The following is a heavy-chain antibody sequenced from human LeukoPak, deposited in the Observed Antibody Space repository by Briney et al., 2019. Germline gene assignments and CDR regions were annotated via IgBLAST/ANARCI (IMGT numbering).Heavy chain of an antibody. CDR1: GFTFSSYA. CDR2: ISNNGDQK. Sequence: PGGSLRLSCAASGFTFSSYAMNWARQAPGKGLEWVSSISNNGDQKSYADSVRGRFTITRDSAQRSPFLQMNSLRAEDTAVYYCARAEISPIVGILDYWGQGALVTVSS. D-gene: IGHD2-21*01. V-gene: IGHV3-21*01. J-gene: IGHJ4*02. CDR3: ARAEISPIVGILDY.